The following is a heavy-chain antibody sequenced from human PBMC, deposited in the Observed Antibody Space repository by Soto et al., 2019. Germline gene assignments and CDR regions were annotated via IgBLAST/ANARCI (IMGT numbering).Heavy chain of an antibody. V-gene: IGHV4-34*01. D-gene: IGHD6-6*01. Sequence: QVQLQQWGAGLLKPSETLSLTCAVYGGSFSGYYWSWIRQPPGKGLEWIGEINHSGSTNYNPSLKSRVTISVDTSKNQFSLKLSSVTAADTAVYYCASYSSSFLRYYYGMDVWSQGTTVTVSS. CDR2: INHSGST. CDR1: GGSFSGYY. CDR3: ASYSSSFLRYYYGMDV. J-gene: IGHJ6*02.